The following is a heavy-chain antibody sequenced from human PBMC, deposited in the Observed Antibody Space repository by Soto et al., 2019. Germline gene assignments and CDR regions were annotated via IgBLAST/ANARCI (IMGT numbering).Heavy chain of an antibody. CDR3: AKYDFWSGYLHGMDV. V-gene: IGHV3-23*01. CDR2: ISGSGGST. Sequence: PGGSLRLSCAASGFTFSSYAMSWVRQAPGKGLELVSAISGSGGSTYYADSVKGRFTISRDNSKNTLYLQMNSLRAEDTAVYYCAKYDFWSGYLHGMDVWGQGTTVTVSS. J-gene: IGHJ6*02. D-gene: IGHD3-3*01. CDR1: GFTFSSYA.